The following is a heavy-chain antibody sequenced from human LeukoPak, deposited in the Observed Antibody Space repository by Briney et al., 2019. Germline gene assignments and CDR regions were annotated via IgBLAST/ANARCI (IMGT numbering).Heavy chain of an antibody. CDR1: GYSISSGYY. CDR2: IYRSGST. Sequence: SETLSLTCAVSGYSISSGYYWGWIRQPPGKGLEWIGSIYRSGSTYYNPSLKSRVTISVDTSKNQFSLKLSSVTAADTAVYYCARLANWAVWGQGTLVTVSS. J-gene: IGHJ4*02. CDR3: ARLANWAV. V-gene: IGHV4-38-2*01. D-gene: IGHD7-27*01.